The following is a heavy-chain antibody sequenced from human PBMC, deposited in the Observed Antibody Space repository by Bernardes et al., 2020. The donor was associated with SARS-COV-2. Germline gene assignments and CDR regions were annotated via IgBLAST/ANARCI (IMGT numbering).Heavy chain of an antibody. CDR2: INEDGRVI. D-gene: IGHD2-21*01. Sequence: GVLRLSCAASGFSVSAYWMHWVRQAPGEGLVWVARINEDGRVIHYADSVRGRFTIYRDIADNKLYLQMKSLRADDTAVYYCARDFGGNSDYWGQGTLVTVSS. CDR1: GFSVSAYW. V-gene: IGHV3-74*01. J-gene: IGHJ4*02. CDR3: ARDFGGNSDY.